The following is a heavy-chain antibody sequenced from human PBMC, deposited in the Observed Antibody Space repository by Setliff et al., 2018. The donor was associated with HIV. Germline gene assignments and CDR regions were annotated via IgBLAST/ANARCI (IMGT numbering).Heavy chain of an antibody. D-gene: IGHD3-10*02. CDR3: AGPLTTSYYFWGDAFAI. CDR2: IYYSGST. Sequence: PSETLSLTCTVSGYSISSGYYWAWIRQPPGKGLEWIGSIYYSGSTYYNPSLRSRVTISVDTSKNQFSLKLTSVTAADTAVYYCAGPLTTSYYFWGDAFAIWGQGTMVTVSS. V-gene: IGHV4-38-2*02. CDR1: GYSISSGYY. J-gene: IGHJ3*02.